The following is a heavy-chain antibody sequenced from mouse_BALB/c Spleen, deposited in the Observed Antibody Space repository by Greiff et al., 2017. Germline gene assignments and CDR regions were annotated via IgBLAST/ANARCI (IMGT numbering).Heavy chain of an antibody. CDR1: GFTFSSYA. V-gene: IGHV5-6-5*01. CDR2: ISSGGST. D-gene: IGHD1-1*01. J-gene: IGHJ4*01. CDR3: ARGRTTVVATKYYAMDY. Sequence: EVKVVESGGGLVKPGGSLKLSCAASGFTFSSYAMSWVRQTPEKRLEWVASISSGGSTYYPDSVKGRFTISRDNARNILYLQMSSLRSEDTAMYYCARGRTTVVATKYYAMDYWGQGTSVTVSS.